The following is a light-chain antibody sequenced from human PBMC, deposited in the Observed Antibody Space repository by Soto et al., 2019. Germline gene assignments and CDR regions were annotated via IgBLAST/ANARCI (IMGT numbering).Light chain of an antibody. CDR3: QKYNNAPLT. CDR2: AAS. V-gene: IGKV1-27*01. Sequence: DVQMTQSPSSLSTSVGDRVIITCRASQDISNYLAWYQQKPGKVPKLLIYAASALQSGVPSRFSGSGSGTDFTLTISSLQPEDVATYYCQKYNNAPLTFGGGTKVDIK. CDR1: QDISNY. J-gene: IGKJ4*01.